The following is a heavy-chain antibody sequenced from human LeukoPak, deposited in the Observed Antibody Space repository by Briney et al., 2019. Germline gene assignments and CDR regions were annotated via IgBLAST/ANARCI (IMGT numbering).Heavy chain of an antibody. CDR2: IYPGDSDT. V-gene: IGHV5-51*01. Sequence: ASVKVSCKASGYTFTSYWIGWVRQMPGKGLEWMGIIYPGDSDTRYSPSFQGQVTISADKSISTAYLQWSSLKASDTAMYYCARGPGHSGYDLDYWGQGTLVTVSS. J-gene: IGHJ4*02. CDR1: GYTFTSYW. CDR3: ARGPGHSGYDLDY. D-gene: IGHD5-12*01.